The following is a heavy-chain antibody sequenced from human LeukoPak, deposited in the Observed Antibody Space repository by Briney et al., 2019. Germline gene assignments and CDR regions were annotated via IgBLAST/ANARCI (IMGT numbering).Heavy chain of an antibody. V-gene: IGHV4-59*01. Sequence: PSETLSLTCTVSGDSIRTYSWIYIRQPPGKGLEWIGNISYSGSTKYNPSLKSRVTISLDTSKNQFSLKLSSVTAADTAVYYCVRGYHLLPGAFDIWGQGTMVTVSS. CDR2: ISYSGST. J-gene: IGHJ3*02. D-gene: IGHD2-2*01. CDR3: VRGYHLLPGAFDI. CDR1: GDSIRTYS.